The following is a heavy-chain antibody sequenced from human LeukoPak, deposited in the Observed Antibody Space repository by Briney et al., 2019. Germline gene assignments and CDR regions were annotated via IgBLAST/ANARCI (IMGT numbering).Heavy chain of an antibody. CDR2: ISYDGSNK. V-gene: IGHV3-30-3*01. Sequence: PGGSLRLSCAASGFTFSSYAMHWVRQAPGKGLEWVAVISYDGSNKYYADSVKGRFTISGDNSKNTLYLQMNSLRAEDTAVYYCARAAILIQLWPHGPSAFDIWGQGTMVTVSS. CDR3: ARAAILIQLWPHGPSAFDI. J-gene: IGHJ3*02. D-gene: IGHD5-18*01. CDR1: GFTFSSYA.